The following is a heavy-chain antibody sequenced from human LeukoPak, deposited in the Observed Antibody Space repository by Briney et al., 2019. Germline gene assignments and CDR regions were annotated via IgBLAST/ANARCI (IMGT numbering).Heavy chain of an antibody. D-gene: IGHD3-22*01. CDR3: AGPLDYYDSSGPFDY. V-gene: IGHV1-2*02. J-gene: IGHJ4*02. CDR1: GYTFTGYY. CDR2: INPNSGGT. Sequence: ASVKVSCKASGYTFTGYYMHWVRQAPGRGLEWMGWINPNSGGTNYAQKFQGRVTMTRDTSISTAYMELSRLRSDDTAVYYCAGPLDYYDSSGPFDYWGQGTLVTVSS.